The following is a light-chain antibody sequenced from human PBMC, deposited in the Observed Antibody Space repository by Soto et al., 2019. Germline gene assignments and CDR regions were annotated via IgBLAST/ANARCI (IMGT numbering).Light chain of an antibody. CDR3: QSYDSSLSDL. CDR2: GNS. J-gene: IGLJ2*01. V-gene: IGLV1-40*01. Sequence: QSVLTQPPSVSGAPGQRVTISCTGSSSNIGAGYDVHWYQQLPGTAPKLLIYGNSNRPSGVPDRFYGSKSGTSASLAITGLQAEDEADYYCQSYDSSLSDLFGGGTKLTVL. CDR1: SSNIGAGYD.